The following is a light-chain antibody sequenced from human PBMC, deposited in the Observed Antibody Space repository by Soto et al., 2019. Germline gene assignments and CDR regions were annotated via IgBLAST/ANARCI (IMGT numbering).Light chain of an antibody. CDR1: QSVSNTY. V-gene: IGKV3-20*01. Sequence: EILLTQSPGTLSLSPGEGATLSCRASQSVSNTYLAWYQQKPGQAHRLLIYCASRRITGIPDRFRGSGSGTDFTLTIRSLEPDDFAVYYCQQYGSSGTFGQGTMVDI. J-gene: IGKJ1*01. CDR2: CAS. CDR3: QQYGSSGT.